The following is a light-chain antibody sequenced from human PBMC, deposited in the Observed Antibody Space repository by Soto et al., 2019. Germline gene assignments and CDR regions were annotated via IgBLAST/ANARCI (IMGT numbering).Light chain of an antibody. CDR2: AES. V-gene: IGKV1-39*01. Sequence: DIQMTQSPSSLSASVGDRVTITCRASQSISSYLNWYQQKPGKAPKLLIYAESSLQSGVTSRFSGSGSGKDFTLTISSRQPEDFETYYCQQSYSTPLTFRGGTKVQIK. CDR3: QQSYSTPLT. CDR1: QSISSY. J-gene: IGKJ4*01.